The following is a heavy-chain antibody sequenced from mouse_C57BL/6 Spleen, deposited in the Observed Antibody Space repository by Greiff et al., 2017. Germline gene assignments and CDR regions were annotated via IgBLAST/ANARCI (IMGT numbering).Heavy chain of an antibody. CDR1: GYSITSGYY. J-gene: IGHJ4*01. CDR2: ISYDGSN. Sequence: EVQLKESGPGLVKPSQSLSLTCSVTGYSITSGYYWNWIRQFPGNKLEWMGYISYDGSNNYNPSLKNRISITRDTSKNQFFLKLNSVTTEDTATYYCARERWLLHYAMDYWGQGTSVTVSS. CDR3: ARERWLLHYAMDY. D-gene: IGHD2-3*01. V-gene: IGHV3-6*01.